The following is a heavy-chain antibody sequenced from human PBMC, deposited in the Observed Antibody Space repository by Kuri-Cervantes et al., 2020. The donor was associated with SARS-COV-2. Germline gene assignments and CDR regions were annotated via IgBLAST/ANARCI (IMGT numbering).Heavy chain of an antibody. J-gene: IGHJ3*02. Sequence: GESLKISCSASGFTFSSYAMHWVRQAPGKGLEYVSAISSNGGSTYYADSVKGRFTISRDNSKNTLYLQMSSLRADDTAVYYCARVEANWGSGAFDIWGQGTMVTVSS. CDR1: GFTFSSYA. CDR3: ARVEANWGSGAFDI. D-gene: IGHD7-27*01. CDR2: ISSNGGST. V-gene: IGHV3-64D*06.